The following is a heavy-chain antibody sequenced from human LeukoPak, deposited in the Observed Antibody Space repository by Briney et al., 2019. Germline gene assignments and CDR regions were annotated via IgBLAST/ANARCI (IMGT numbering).Heavy chain of an antibody. V-gene: IGHV3-30*03. J-gene: IGHJ6*04. D-gene: IGHD3-9*01. CDR3: VRGAGNYKEFYHYYGLDV. Sequence: GTSLRLSCAASGFTFSSYGMHWVRQAPGRGLEWVAAISYDGGNKDYGDFVKGRFTISRDNSKETLYLQMNSLTAEDTAVYFCVRGAGNYKEFYHYYGLDVWGKGTTVTVSS. CDR2: ISYDGGNK. CDR1: GFTFSSYG.